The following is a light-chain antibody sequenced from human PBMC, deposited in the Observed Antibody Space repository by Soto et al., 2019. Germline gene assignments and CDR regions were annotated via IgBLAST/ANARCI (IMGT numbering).Light chain of an antibody. CDR3: QQYGSSPWM. CDR2: GAS. V-gene: IGKV3-20*01. CDR1: QSVSSN. J-gene: IGKJ1*01. Sequence: EIVMTQSPATLSVSPGERATLSCRASQSVSSNLAWYQQKPGQAPRLLIYGASNRATGIPDRISGSGSGTDLTITISRLEPEDCEVYDCQQYGSSPWMFGQGTKVDIK.